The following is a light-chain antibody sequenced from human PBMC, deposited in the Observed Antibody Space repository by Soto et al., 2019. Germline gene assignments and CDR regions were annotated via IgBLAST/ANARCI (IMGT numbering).Light chain of an antibody. J-gene: IGLJ2*01. V-gene: IGLV2-14*01. Sequence: QSVLTQPASVSGSPGQSITISCTGTCSDVGGYNYVSWYQQYPGKAPKLMIYDVSNRPSGVSNRFSGSKSGNTASLTISGLQAEDEADYYCSSYTSSSTPHVVFGGGTKLTVL. CDR2: DVS. CDR3: SSYTSSSTPHVV. CDR1: CSDVGGYNY.